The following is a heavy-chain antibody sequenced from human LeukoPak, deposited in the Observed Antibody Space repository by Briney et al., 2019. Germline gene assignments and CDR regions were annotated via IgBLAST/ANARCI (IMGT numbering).Heavy chain of an antibody. V-gene: IGHV3-21*01. CDR2: ISSSSYI. CDR1: GFTFSSYT. J-gene: IGHJ5*02. CDR3: ARDREGDYIWGSYRPDWFDP. D-gene: IGHD3-16*02. Sequence: PGGSLRLSCAASGFTFSSYTMNWVRQSPGKGLEWGSSISSSSYIYYADSVKGRFTISRDNAKNSLYLQMNSLRAEDTAVYYCARDREGDYIWGSYRPDWFDPWGQGTLVTVSS.